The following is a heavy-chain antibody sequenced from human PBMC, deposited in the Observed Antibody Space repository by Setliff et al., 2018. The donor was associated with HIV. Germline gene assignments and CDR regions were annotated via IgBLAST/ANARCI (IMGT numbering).Heavy chain of an antibody. D-gene: IGHD3-10*01. CDR1: GGTSSTYA. CDR2: FIPVLGIT. CDR3: AGPRGDEAFDV. V-gene: IGHV1-69*10. J-gene: IGHJ3*01. Sequence: SVKVSCKASGGTSSTYAINWVRQAPGQGLEWMGQFIPVLGITNYAQKFQGTVTINADKSTNTMYLELRSLRPEDTAMYYCAGPRGDEAFDVWGQGTMVTVSS.